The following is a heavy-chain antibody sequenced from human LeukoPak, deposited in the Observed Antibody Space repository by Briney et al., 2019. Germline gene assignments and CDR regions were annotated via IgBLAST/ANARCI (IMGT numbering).Heavy chain of an antibody. J-gene: IGHJ3*02. D-gene: IGHD5-12*01. V-gene: IGHV3-30*04. CDR3: ASVDDLDAFAM. CDR2: ISDDGNNK. CDR1: GFTFSSYA. Sequence: PGRSLRLSCAASGFTFSSYAMHWVRQAPGKELEWVAVISDDGNNKYYVDSVKGRFTISRDNSKNTLYLQMNSLRGEDTAVYYCASVDDLDAFAMWGQGTMVTVSS.